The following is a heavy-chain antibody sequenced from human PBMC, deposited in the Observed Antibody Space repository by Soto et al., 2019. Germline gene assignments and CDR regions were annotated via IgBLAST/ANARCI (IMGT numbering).Heavy chain of an antibody. J-gene: IGHJ4*02. CDR3: ARGYSYGTAGVIFDY. CDR1: GFTFSSYD. V-gene: IGHV3-13*05. D-gene: IGHD5-18*01. Sequence: EVQLVESGGGLVQPGGSLRLSCAASGFTFSSYDMHWVRQATGKGLEWVSAIGTAGDPYYPGSVKGRFTISRENAKNSLYLQMNSLRAGDTAVYYCARGYSYGTAGVIFDYWGQGTLVTVSS. CDR2: IGTAGDP.